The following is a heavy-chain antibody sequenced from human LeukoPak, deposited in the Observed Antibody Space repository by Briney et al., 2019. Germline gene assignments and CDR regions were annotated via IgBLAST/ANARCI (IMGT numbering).Heavy chain of an antibody. D-gene: IGHD6-19*01. Sequence: PGGSLRLSCAASGFTFSSYAMRWVRQAPGKGLEWVAVISYDGSNKYYADSVKGRFTISRDNSKNTLYLQLNSLRAEDTAVYYCAREGIAVAGIVFDYWGQGTLVTVSS. V-gene: IGHV3-30*07. CDR3: AREGIAVAGIVFDY. CDR1: GFTFSSYA. CDR2: ISYDGSNK. J-gene: IGHJ4*02.